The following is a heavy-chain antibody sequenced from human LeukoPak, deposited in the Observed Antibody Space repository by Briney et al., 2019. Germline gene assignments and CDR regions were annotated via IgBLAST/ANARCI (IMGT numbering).Heavy chain of an antibody. J-gene: IGHJ4*02. CDR3: AKASGYYYDSSGYYPFDY. CDR1: GLRFSRGG. CDR2: IQYDESSK. V-gene: IGHV3-30*02. Sequence: GGSLRLSCKASGLRFSRGGMHWIRQAPGKGLEWLAFIQYDESSKYYADSVKGRFTISRHNSKNTLYLQMNSLRAEDTAVYYCAKASGYYYDSSGYYPFDYWGQGTLVTVSS. D-gene: IGHD3-22*01.